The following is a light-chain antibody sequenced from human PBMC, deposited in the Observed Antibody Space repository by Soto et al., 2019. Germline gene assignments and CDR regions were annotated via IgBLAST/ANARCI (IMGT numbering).Light chain of an antibody. CDR1: SSDVGGYNY. Sequence: QSALTQPRSVSGSPGQSVTISCTGTSSDVGGYNYVSWYQQHPGKAPKLMIYDVSKRPSGVPDRFSGSKSGNTASLTISGLQAEDEADYYCCSYAGSYSYVFVTGTKVT. CDR3: CSYAGSYSYV. V-gene: IGLV2-11*01. J-gene: IGLJ1*01. CDR2: DVS.